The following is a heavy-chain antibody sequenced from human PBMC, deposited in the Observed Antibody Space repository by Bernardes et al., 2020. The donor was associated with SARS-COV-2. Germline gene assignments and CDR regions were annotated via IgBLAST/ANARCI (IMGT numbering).Heavy chain of an antibody. CDR1: FSGSA. CDR3: TGDYLY. Sequence: FSGSAIQWVRQASRKGLECIGRIISKPKGYATTYAASLKGRFVISRDDSRNTAYLQIHSLKIDDTAVYYCTGDYLYWDQGTLVSVSS. V-gene: IGHV3-73*01. CDR2: IISKPKGYAT. J-gene: IGHJ4*02. D-gene: IGHD4-17*01.